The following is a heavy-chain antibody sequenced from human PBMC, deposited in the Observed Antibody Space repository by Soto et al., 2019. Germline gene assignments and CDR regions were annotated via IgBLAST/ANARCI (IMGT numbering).Heavy chain of an antibody. Sequence: SETLSLTCAVSGGSISSGGYSWSWIRQPPGKGLEWIGYIYHSGSTYYDPSLKSRVTISVDRSKNQFSLKLSSVTAADTAVYYCARTTVTYYFDYWGQGTLVTVSS. D-gene: IGHD4-17*01. V-gene: IGHV4-30-2*01. CDR3: ARTTVTYYFDY. CDR1: GGSISSGGYS. CDR2: IYHSGST. J-gene: IGHJ4*02.